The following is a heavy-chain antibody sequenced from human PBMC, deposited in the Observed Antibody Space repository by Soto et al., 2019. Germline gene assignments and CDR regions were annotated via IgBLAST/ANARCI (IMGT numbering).Heavy chain of an antibody. Sequence: SETLSLTCTVSGGTISRGGYYWGWIRQHPGKGLEWIGYIYYSGSTYYNPSLKSRVTISVDTSKNQFSLKLSSVTAADTAVYYGARFNGSGSSLGVFDYWGRGTLVTVSS. CDR3: ARFNGSGSSLGVFDY. V-gene: IGHV4-31*03. CDR1: GGTISRGGYY. CDR2: IYYSGST. J-gene: IGHJ4*02. D-gene: IGHD3-16*01.